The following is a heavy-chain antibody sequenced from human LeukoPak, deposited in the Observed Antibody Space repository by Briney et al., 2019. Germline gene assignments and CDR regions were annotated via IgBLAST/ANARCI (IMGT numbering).Heavy chain of an antibody. D-gene: IGHD4-23*01. CDR1: GYTFTGYY. CDR2: INPNSGGT. CDR3: ARVGGYGGNSYYYYGMDV. J-gene: IGHJ6*02. Sequence: ASVKVSCKASGYTFTGYYMHWVRQAPGQGLEWMGLINPNSGGTNYAQKFQGRVTMTRDTSISTAYMELSRLRSDDTAVYYCARVGGYGGNSYYYYGMDVWGQGTTVTVSS. V-gene: IGHV1-2*02.